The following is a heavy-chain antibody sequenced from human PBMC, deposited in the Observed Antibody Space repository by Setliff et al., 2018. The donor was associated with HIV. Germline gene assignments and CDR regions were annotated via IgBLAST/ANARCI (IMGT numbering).Heavy chain of an antibody. CDR2: IKAGNGNT. Sequence: ASVKVSCKASGYTFTSYAMHWVRQAPGQRLEWMGWIKAGNGNTKYSQEFQGRVTMTRDTSASTAYMELSSLRSEDMAVYYCARGSGGSLTELGDYWGQGTLVTVSS. CDR3: ARGSGGSLTELGDY. J-gene: IGHJ4*02. V-gene: IGHV1-3*03. CDR1: GYTFTSYA. D-gene: IGHD2-15*01.